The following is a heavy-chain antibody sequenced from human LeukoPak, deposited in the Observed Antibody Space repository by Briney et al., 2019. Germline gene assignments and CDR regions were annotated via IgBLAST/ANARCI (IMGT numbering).Heavy chain of an antibody. CDR1: GGSISSYY. CDR3: AKGSGWFDY. CDR2: IYYSGST. V-gene: IGHV4-59*01. J-gene: IGHJ4*02. Sequence: PSETLSLTCTVSGGSISSYYWSWIRQPPGKGLEWIGYIYYSGSTNYNPSLKSRVTISVDTSKNQFSLKLSSVTAADTDVYYCAKGSGWFDYWGQGTLVTVSS. D-gene: IGHD6-19*01.